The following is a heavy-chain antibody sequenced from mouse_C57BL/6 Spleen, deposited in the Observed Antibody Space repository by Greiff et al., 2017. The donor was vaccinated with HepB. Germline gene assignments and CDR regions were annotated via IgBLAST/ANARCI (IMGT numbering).Heavy chain of an antibody. CDR3: TRRGGGYDSYAMDY. CDR1: GYTFTDYE. D-gene: IGHD2-2*01. Sequence: VQLQQSGAELVRPGASVTLSCKASGYTFTDYEMHWVKQTPVHGLEWIGAIDPETGGTAYNQKFKGKAILTADKSSSTAYMELCSLTSEDSAVYYCTRRGGGYDSYAMDYWGQGASVTVSS. V-gene: IGHV1-15*01. J-gene: IGHJ4*01. CDR2: IDPETGGT.